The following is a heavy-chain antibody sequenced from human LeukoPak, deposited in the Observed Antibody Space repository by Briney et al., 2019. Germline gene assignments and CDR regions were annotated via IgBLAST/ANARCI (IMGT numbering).Heavy chain of an antibody. CDR2: IRSKTYGGTP. CDR1: GFTFSSYW. V-gene: IGHV3-49*04. J-gene: IGHJ4*02. Sequence: GGSLRLSCTASGFTFSSYWMSWVCQAPGKGLEWVGFIRSKTYGGTPEYAASVEGRFTISRDDSKSIAYLQMNSLKTEDTAVYYCTRARGYSYGYIDYWGQGTLVTVSS. D-gene: IGHD5-18*01. CDR3: TRARGYSYGYIDY.